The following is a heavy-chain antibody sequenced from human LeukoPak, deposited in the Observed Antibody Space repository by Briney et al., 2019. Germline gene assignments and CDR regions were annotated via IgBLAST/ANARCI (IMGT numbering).Heavy chain of an antibody. Sequence: GGSLRLSCAASGFTFSSYGMRWVRQAPGKGLEWVAFIRYDGSNKYYADSVKGRFTISRDNANNTLYLQMNSLRVEDTAVYYCVRDNAYKFDYWGQGTLVIVSS. CDR3: VRDNAYKFDY. CDR1: GFTFSSYG. V-gene: IGHV3-30*02. CDR2: IRYDGSNK. J-gene: IGHJ4*02. D-gene: IGHD5-24*01.